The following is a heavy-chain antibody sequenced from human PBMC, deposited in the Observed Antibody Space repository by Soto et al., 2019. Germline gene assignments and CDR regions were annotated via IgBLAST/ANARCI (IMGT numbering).Heavy chain of an antibody. CDR1: GYTFTSYG. V-gene: IGHV1-18*01. J-gene: IGHJ3*01. Sequence: QVRLVQSGAELKEPGASVKVSCKASGYTFTSYGVSWVRQAPGQGLEWMGWISAYNGNTFHAKKVQGRVTMSTDTSTTTAHMELRSLRSDDTGVYYCARGSSTRPGATPFDVWGQGTMVTVSS. D-gene: IGHD6-6*01. CDR3: ARGSSTRPGATPFDV. CDR2: ISAYNGNT.